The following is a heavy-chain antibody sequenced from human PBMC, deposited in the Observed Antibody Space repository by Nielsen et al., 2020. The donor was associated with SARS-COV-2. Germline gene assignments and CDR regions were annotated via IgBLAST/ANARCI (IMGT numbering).Heavy chain of an antibody. V-gene: IGHV3-11*06. CDR2: ISSSSSYT. Sequence: GESLKISCAASGFTFSDYYMSWIRQAPGKGLEWVSYISSSSSYTNYADSVKGRFTISRDNAKNSLYLQMNSLRAEDTAVYYCARDDSSSWYHYFDYWGQGTLVTSPQ. J-gene: IGHJ4*02. D-gene: IGHD6-13*01. CDR3: ARDDSSSWYHYFDY. CDR1: GFTFSDYY.